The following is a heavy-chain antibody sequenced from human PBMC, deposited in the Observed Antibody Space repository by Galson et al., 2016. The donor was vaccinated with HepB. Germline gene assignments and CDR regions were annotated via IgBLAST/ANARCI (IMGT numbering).Heavy chain of an antibody. J-gene: IGHJ3*02. CDR2: IKQDGSEK. CDR3: ALGQGFLADSWGQGTLVTVSSGSASAHSSGYCDVFDI. CDR1: GFTFSTYY. V-gene: IGHV3-7*05. D-gene: IGHD3-22*01. Sequence: SLRLSCAASGFTFSTYYMTWVRQPPGKGLEWVAGIKQDGSEKYYVDSVKGRFTISRDNAKNSLYLQMSSLRPEDTAVYYCALGQGFLADSWGQGTLVTVSSGSASAHSSGYCDVFDIWGQGTKVTVSS.